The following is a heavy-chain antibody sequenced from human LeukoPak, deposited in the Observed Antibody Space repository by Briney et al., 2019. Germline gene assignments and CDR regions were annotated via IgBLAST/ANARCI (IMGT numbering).Heavy chain of an antibody. CDR1: GGSISSGSYY. J-gene: IGHJ4*02. CDR3: ARGRRDGYKGAYYFDY. CDR2: IYTSGST. V-gene: IGHV4-61*02. D-gene: IGHD5-24*01. Sequence: PSQTLSLTCTVSGGSISSGSYYWSWIRQPAGKGLEWIGRIYTSGSTTYNPSLKSRVTISVDTSKNQFSLKLSSVTAADTAVYYCARGRRDGYKGAYYFDYWGQGTLVTVSS.